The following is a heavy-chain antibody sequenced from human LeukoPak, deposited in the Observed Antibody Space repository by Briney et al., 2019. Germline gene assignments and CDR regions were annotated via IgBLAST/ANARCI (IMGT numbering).Heavy chain of an antibody. Sequence: SETLSLTCTVSGGSISSSSYYWGWIRQPPGKGLEWIGSIYYSGSTYYNPSLKSRVTISVDTSKNQFSLKLSSVTAADTAVYYCARHATYSYMDVWGKGTTVTVSS. CDR3: ARHATYSYMDV. CDR2: IYYSGST. J-gene: IGHJ6*03. V-gene: IGHV4-39*01. D-gene: IGHD2-15*01. CDR1: GGSISSSSYY.